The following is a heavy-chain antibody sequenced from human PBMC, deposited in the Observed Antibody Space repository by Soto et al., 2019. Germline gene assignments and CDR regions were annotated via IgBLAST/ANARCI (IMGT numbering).Heavy chain of an antibody. Sequence: PGRSMRLSCAPSGFTFSDYYMSWIRQAPGKGPEWVSYISSSGSTTYYADSVKGRFTISTDNGKNSLYLQRNSQRAEDTAVYYCARVLYGGNSRYYYGMDAWGQGTTVTFAS. D-gene: IGHD4-17*01. CDR3: ARVLYGGNSRYYYGMDA. J-gene: IGHJ6*01. CDR2: ISSSGSTT. CDR1: GFTFSDYY. V-gene: IGHV3-11*01.